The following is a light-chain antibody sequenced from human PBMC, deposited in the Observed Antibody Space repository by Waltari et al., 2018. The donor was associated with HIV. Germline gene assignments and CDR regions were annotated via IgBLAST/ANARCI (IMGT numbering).Light chain of an antibody. J-gene: IGKJ4*01. CDR1: QSVGDK. CDR2: GAS. Sequence: DIQLTQAPSSVSVFVGGNVSITCRASQSVGDKLAWYQVKTGEAPKLLIYGASKLQSGVPSRLAASGSGPEFSLTITGLQSDDSGTYFCQQAFSFPHTFGGGT. V-gene: IGKV1D-12*01. CDR3: QQAFSFPHT.